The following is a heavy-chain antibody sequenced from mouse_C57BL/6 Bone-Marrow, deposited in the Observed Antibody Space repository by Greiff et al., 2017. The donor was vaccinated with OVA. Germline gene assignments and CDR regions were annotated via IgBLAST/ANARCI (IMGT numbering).Heavy chain of an antibody. CDR2: ISYDGSN. CDR1: GYSITSGYY. J-gene: IGHJ1*03. D-gene: IGHD1-1*01. Sequence: EVKLQESGPGLVKPSQSLSLTCSVPGYSITSGYYWNWIRQFPGNKLEWMGYISYDGSNNYNPSLKNRISITRDTSKNQFFLKLNSVTTEDTATYYCAREDYGSSWGYFDVWGTGTTVTVSS. V-gene: IGHV3-6*01. CDR3: AREDYGSSWGYFDV.